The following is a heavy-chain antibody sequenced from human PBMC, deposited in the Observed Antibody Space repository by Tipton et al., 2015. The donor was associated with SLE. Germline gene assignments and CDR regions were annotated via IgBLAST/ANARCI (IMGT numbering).Heavy chain of an antibody. CDR3: ARFSALRLFFDY. CDR1: GFTFSSYT. CDR2: ISYDGSNK. V-gene: IGHV3-30-3*01. J-gene: IGHJ4*02. Sequence: SLRLSCAASGFTFSSYTMHWVRQAPGKGLEWVAVISYDGSNKYYADSVKGRFTISRDNSKNTLYLQMNSLRAEDTAVCYCARFSALRLFFDYWGQGTLVTVSS. D-gene: IGHD2-21*02.